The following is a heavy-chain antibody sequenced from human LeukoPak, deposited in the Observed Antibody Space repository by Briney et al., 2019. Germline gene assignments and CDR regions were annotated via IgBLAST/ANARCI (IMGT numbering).Heavy chain of an antibody. V-gene: IGHV3-74*01. CDR2: INSDGSST. D-gene: IGHD3-22*01. CDR3: AREYYYDSSGYPIDY. CDR1: GFTFSSYW. J-gene: IGHJ4*02. Sequence: GGSLRLSCAASGFTFSSYWMHWVRQAPGKGLVWVSRINSDGSSTSYADSVKGRFTISRDNAKNSLYLQMNSLRAEDTAVYYCAREYYYDSSGYPIDYWGQGTLVTVSS.